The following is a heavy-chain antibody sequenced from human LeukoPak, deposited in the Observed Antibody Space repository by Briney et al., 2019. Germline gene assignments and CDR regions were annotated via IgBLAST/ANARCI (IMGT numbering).Heavy chain of an antibody. V-gene: IGHV1-18*01. J-gene: IGHJ4*02. D-gene: IGHD6-19*01. Sequence: GASVKVSCKASSYTFTSYGISWVRQATGQGLEWMGWISAYNGNRNYALRLQGRVTMTTDTSTSTAYMELRSLRSDDTAVYYCASQKLTDYSSGCLGYWGQGTLVTVCS. CDR1: SYTFTSYG. CDR2: ISAYNGNR. CDR3: ASQKLTDYSSGCLGY.